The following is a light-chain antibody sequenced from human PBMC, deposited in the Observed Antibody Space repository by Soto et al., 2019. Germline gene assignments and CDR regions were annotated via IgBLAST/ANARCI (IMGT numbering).Light chain of an antibody. CDR2: DVS. CDR1: SSDVGGYNY. CDR3: SSYTSSSTYV. Sequence: QSVLTQPASVSGSPGQSITISCTGTSSDVGGYNYVSWYQQHPGKAPKPMIYDVSNRPSGVSNRFSGSKSGTTASLTISGLQAEDEADYYCSSYTSSSTYVFGTGTKVTVL. V-gene: IGLV2-14*01. J-gene: IGLJ1*01.